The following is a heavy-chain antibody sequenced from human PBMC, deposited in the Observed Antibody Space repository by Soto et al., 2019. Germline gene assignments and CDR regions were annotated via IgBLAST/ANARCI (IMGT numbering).Heavy chain of an antibody. CDR1: WFSVSRTY. CDR2: IYSGGST. Sequence: GSLSLSCANAWFSVSRTYISMVRQAPGKGLEWVSVIYSGGSTYGADSVKGRFTISRDNSKNTLYLQMKSLRAEDTAVYYCARSSNSIAAAGTGFDYWGQGTLVTVSS. V-gene: IGHV3-53*01. J-gene: IGHJ4*02. D-gene: IGHD6-13*01. CDR3: ARSSNSIAAAGTGFDY.